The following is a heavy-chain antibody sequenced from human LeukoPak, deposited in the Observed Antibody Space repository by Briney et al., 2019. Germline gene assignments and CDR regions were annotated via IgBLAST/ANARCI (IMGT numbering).Heavy chain of an antibody. J-gene: IGHJ4*02. D-gene: IGHD2-15*01. CDR1: GFTLSSYE. CDR3: ARDHEAYCSGGSCSHYDY. Sequence: GGSLRLSCAASGFTLSSYEMNWVRQAPGKGLEWVSYIGNSGSPIYYADSVKGRFTISRDNARKSLYLQMNSLRAEDTAVYYCARDHEAYCSGGSCSHYDYWGQGTLVTVSS. V-gene: IGHV3-48*03. CDR2: IGNSGSPI.